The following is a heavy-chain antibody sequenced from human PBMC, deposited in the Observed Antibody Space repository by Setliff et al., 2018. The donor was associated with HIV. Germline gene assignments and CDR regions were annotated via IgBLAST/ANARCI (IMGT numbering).Heavy chain of an antibody. D-gene: IGHD2-15*01. Sequence: LTCTVSGGSISSYCWSWIRQPPGKGLEWIGYIYTSGSTNYNPSLKSRVTISVDTSKNQFSLKLSSVTAADTAVYYCARGYCSGGSCYSDAFDIWGQGTMVTVSS. CDR3: ARGYCSGGSCYSDAFDI. J-gene: IGHJ3*02. V-gene: IGHV4-4*08. CDR2: IYTSGST. CDR1: GGSISSYC.